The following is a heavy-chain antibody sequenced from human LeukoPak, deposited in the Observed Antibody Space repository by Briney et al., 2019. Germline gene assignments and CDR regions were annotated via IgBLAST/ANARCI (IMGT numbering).Heavy chain of an antibody. CDR2: IYYSGST. CDR3: ARRSVVTAINFDTFDI. D-gene: IGHD2-21*02. J-gene: IGHJ3*02. CDR1: GGSISSYY. Sequence: SETLSLTCTVPGGSISSYYWSWIRQPPGKGLEWIGYIYYSGSTNYNPSLKSRVTISVDTSKNQFSLKLSSVTAADTALYYCARRSVVTAINFDTFDIWGQGTMVTVSS. V-gene: IGHV4-59*08.